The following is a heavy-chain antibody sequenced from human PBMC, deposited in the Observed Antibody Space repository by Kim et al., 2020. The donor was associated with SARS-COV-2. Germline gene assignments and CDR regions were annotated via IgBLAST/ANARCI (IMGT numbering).Heavy chain of an antibody. Sequence: GGSLRLSCAASGFTFSSYGMHWVRQAPGKGLEWVAVISYDGSNKYYADSVKGRFTISRDNSKNTLYLQMNSLRAEDTAVYYCAKEQKSMVRGVIIRYYYYGMDVWGQGTTVTVSS. D-gene: IGHD3-10*01. CDR1: GFTFSSYG. V-gene: IGHV3-30*18. J-gene: IGHJ6*02. CDR3: AKEQKSMVRGVIIRYYYYGMDV. CDR2: ISYDGSNK.